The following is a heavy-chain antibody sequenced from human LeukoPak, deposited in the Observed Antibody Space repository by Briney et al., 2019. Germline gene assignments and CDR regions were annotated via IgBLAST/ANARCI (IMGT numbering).Heavy chain of an antibody. Sequence: GGSLRLSCSASGFSFSSYEMNWVRQAPGKGLEWISYITGSGDTIYYADSVKGRFTISRDKSKNTLYLQMNSLRAEDTALFYCAARWGYNGFDIWGQGTMVAVSS. CDR1: GFSFSSYE. D-gene: IGHD5-18*01. CDR3: AARWGYNGFDI. V-gene: IGHV3-48*03. J-gene: IGHJ3*02. CDR2: ITGSGDTI.